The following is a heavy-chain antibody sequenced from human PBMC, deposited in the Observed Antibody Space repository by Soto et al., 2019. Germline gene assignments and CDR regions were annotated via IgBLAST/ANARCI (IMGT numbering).Heavy chain of an antibody. D-gene: IGHD3-10*01. CDR2: ISSSSSYI. CDR1: GFIFSRYT. Sequence: EVQLVESGGGLVKPGGSLRLSCAASGFIFSRYTMNWVRQAPGKVLEWVSSISSSSSYIYYGDSVKGRFTISRDNAKNSLYLQMNSLRAEDTAVYYCARDYYGSGSYYANFDYWGQGTLVTVSS. J-gene: IGHJ4*02. V-gene: IGHV3-21*01. CDR3: ARDYYGSGSYYANFDY.